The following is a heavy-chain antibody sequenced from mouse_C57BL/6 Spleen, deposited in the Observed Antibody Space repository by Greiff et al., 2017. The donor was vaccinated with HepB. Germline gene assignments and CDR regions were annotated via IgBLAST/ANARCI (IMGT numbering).Heavy chain of an antibody. CDR2: INPNNGGT. J-gene: IGHJ1*03. CDR1: GYTFTDYY. CDR3: ASSFITTVVSYWYFDV. Sequence: VQLQQSGPELVKPGASVKISCKASGYTFTDYYMNWVKQSHGKSLEWIGDINPNNGGTSYNQKFKGKATLTVDKSSSTAYMELRSLTSEDSAVYYCASSFITTVVSYWYFDVWGTGTTVTVSS. D-gene: IGHD1-1*01. V-gene: IGHV1-26*01.